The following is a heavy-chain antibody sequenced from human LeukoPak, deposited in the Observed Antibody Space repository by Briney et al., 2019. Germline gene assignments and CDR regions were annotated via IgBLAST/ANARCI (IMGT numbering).Heavy chain of an antibody. V-gene: IGHV4-31*03. J-gene: IGHJ6*02. D-gene: IGHD6-6*01. Sequence: PSETLSLTCTVSGGSISSGGYYWSWIRQHPGKGLEWIGYIYYSGSTYYNPSLKSRVTISVDTSKNQFSLKLSSVTAADTAVYYCARAYSSSSGYYYDMDVWGQGTTVTVSS. CDR2: IYYSGST. CDR3: ARAYSSSSGYYYDMDV. CDR1: GGSISSGGYY.